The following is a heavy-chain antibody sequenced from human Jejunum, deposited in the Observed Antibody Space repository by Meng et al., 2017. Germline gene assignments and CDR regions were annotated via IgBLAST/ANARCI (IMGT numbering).Heavy chain of an antibody. V-gene: IGHV4-59*01. CDR1: GGSISNDY. CDR3: ARGAGWYPS. D-gene: IGHD6-19*01. J-gene: IGHJ5*02. Sequence: QGRLQESGPGLVKPSETLSLTCTVSGGSISNDYWSWLRQPPGKGPEWLAYIYYTGKTNYNPSLKSRLTISIDTSKNQFSLKLNSVTAADTAVYYCARGAGWYPSWGQGTLVTVSS. CDR2: IYYTGKT.